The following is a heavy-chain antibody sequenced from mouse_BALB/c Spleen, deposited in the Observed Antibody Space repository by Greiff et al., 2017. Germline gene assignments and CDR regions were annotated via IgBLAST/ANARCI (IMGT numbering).Heavy chain of an antibody. D-gene: IGHD2-12*01. Sequence: DVKLQESGPGLVKPSQTVSLTCTVTGISITTGNYRWSWIRQFPGNKLEWIGYIYYSGTITYNPSLTSRTTITRDTSKNQFFLEMNSLTAEDTATYYCARDSYYRYEGYFDVWGAGTTVTVSS. V-gene: IGHV3-5*02. CDR2: IYYSGTI. J-gene: IGHJ1*01. CDR3: ARDSYYRYEGYFDV. CDR1: GISITTGNYR.